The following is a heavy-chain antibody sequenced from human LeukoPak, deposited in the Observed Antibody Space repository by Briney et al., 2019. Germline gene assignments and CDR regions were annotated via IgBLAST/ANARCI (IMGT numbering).Heavy chain of an antibody. CDR3: AKPPLGGAAHFDY. CDR2: IPASGGST. Sequence: GGSLRLSCVASGFTFSSNVMIWVRQAPGKGLEWVSSIPASGGSTYYADSVKGRFTISRDNSKNTLYLQMNSLRAEDTAVYYCAKPPLGGAAHFDYWGQGTLVTVSS. J-gene: IGHJ4*02. V-gene: IGHV3-23*01. D-gene: IGHD3-3*01. CDR1: GFTFSSNV.